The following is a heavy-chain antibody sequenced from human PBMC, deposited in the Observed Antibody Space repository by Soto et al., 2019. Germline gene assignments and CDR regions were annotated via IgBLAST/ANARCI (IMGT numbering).Heavy chain of an antibody. CDR3: ARDSDVDAFDI. Sequence: EVQLVASGGGLVQPGGSLRLSCGASGFTFSSYEMNWVRQAPGKGLEWVSYISSSGSTIYYADSVKGRFTISRDNAKNSLYLQMNSLRAEDTGVYYCARDSDVDAFDIWGQGTMVTVSS. V-gene: IGHV3-48*03. J-gene: IGHJ3*02. CDR1: GFTFSSYE. CDR2: ISSSGSTI. D-gene: IGHD1-26*01.